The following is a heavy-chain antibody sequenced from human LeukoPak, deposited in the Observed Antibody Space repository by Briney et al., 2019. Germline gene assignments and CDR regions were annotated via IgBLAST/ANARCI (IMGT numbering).Heavy chain of an antibody. J-gene: IGHJ4*02. CDR1: GGSISSYY. V-gene: IGHV4-59*01. Sequence: ASETLSLTCTVSGGSISSYYWSWIRQPPGKGLEWIGYIYYSGSTNYNPSLKSRVTISVDTSKNQFSLKLSSVTAADTAVYYCARAVYYGSGSYGFDYWGQGTLVTVSS. D-gene: IGHD3-10*01. CDR3: ARAVYYGSGSYGFDY. CDR2: IYYSGST.